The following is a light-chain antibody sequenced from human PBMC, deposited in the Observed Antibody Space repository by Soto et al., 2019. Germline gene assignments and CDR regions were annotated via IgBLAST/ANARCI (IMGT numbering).Light chain of an antibody. CDR1: QDVSNK. CDR3: QRYNSAST. CDR2: GAS. J-gene: IGKJ1*01. Sequence: EIQMTQSPSSLSASVGDRVTITCRASQDVSNKLAWYQQKPGKVPDLLIYGASTLQSGVPRRFSGSGFGTYFSLTISGLQPEDVATYYCQRYNSASTFGPGTKVEIK. V-gene: IGKV1-27*01.